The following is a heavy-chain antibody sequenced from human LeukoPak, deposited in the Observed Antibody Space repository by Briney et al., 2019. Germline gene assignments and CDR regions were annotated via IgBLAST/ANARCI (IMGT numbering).Heavy chain of an antibody. D-gene: IGHD3-22*01. J-gene: IGHJ4*02. Sequence: GGSLRLPCSASGFTFSSYAMHWVRQAPGKALEYVSAISSNGGSTYYADSVKGRFAISRDNSKNTLYLQMSSLRAEVSAVYYCVNSRYDSSGYYRGSFDYWGQGTLVTVSS. CDR2: ISSNGGST. V-gene: IGHV3-64D*09. CDR3: VNSRYDSSGYYRGSFDY. CDR1: GFTFSSYA.